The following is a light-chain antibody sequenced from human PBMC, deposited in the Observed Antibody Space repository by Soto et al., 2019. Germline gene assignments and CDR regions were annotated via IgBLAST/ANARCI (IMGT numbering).Light chain of an antibody. CDR3: QQYNSYSAT. CDR1: QSISSW. J-gene: IGKJ4*01. V-gene: IGKV1-5*03. Sequence: DIQMTQSPSTLSASVGDRVTITCRASQSISSWLAWYQQKPGKAPKLLIYKASSLESGVPSRFSGSGSGTEFTLTISSLQPDEFATYYCQQYNSYSATFGEGTKVEIK. CDR2: KAS.